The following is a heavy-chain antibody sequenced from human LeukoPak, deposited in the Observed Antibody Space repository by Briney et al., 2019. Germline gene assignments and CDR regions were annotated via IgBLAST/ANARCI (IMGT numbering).Heavy chain of an antibody. Sequence: SQTLSLTCTVSGGSISSYYWSWIRQPPGKGLEWIGYIYYSGSTNYNPSLKSRVTISVDTSKNQFSPKLSSVTAADTAVYYCARLGKTTVSSYYYYYYYMDVWGKGTTVTVSS. CDR1: GGSISSYY. J-gene: IGHJ6*03. CDR2: IYYSGST. CDR3: ARLGKTTVSSYYYYYYYMDV. V-gene: IGHV4-59*08. D-gene: IGHD4-11*01.